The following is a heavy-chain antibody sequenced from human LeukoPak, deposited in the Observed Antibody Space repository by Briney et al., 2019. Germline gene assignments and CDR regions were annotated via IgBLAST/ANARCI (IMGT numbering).Heavy chain of an antibody. J-gene: IGHJ4*02. CDR2: INQDGSEK. CDR1: GFTFSNYW. Sequence: GGSLRLSCAASGFTFSNYWMSWVRQAPGKGLEWVANINQDGSEKYYVDSVKGRFTISRDNAKNSLYLRMNSLRAEDTAVYYCARDSSQWLDYWGQGTLVTVSS. V-gene: IGHV3-7*03. CDR3: ARDSSQWLDY. D-gene: IGHD6-19*01.